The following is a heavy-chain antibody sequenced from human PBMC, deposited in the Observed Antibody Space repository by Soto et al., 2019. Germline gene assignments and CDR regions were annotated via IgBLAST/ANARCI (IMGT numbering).Heavy chain of an antibody. V-gene: IGHV1-58*01. D-gene: IGHD3-22*01. CDR3: AAGDSSGYWGG. CDR1: GFTFTSSS. J-gene: IGHJ4*02. Sequence: GASVKVSCKASGFTFTSSSVQWVLQARGQRLEWIGWITVGTGNTNYAQKFQERVTVTRDMSTSTAYMELKNLRSEDTAVYYCAAGDSSGYWGGWGQGTQVTVSS. CDR2: ITVGTGNT.